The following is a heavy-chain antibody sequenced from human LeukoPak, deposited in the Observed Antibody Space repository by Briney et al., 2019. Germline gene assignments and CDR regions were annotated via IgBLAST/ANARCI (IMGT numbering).Heavy chain of an antibody. V-gene: IGHV3-13*01. J-gene: IGHJ4*02. CDR2: IGTAGDT. Sequence: GGSLRLSCAASGFTFSSYDMHWVRQATGKGLEWVSAIGTAGDTYYPGSVKGRFTISRENAKNSLYLQMNSLRAGDTAVYYCARSQGYCSGGSCYLLDNWGQGTLVTVSS. CDR3: ARSQGYCSGGSCYLLDN. CDR1: GFTFSSYD. D-gene: IGHD2-15*01.